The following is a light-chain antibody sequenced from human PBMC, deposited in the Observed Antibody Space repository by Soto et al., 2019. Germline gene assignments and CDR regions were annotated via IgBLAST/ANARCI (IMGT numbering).Light chain of an antibody. Sequence: DIQMTQSPSSLSASVGDRVTITCRASQSISTYLNWYQQKPGKAPKLLIYAASDLQSGVPSRFSGRGSGTDVTLTISSLQPEDVATYYCQQSYSTLLITFGQGTRLEIK. CDR1: QSISTY. J-gene: IGKJ5*01. CDR3: QQSYSTLLIT. V-gene: IGKV1-39*01. CDR2: AAS.